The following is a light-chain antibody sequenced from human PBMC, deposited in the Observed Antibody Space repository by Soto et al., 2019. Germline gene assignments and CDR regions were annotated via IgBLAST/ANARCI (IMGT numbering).Light chain of an antibody. V-gene: IGLV2-11*01. J-gene: IGLJ3*02. CDR3: CSYAGSYTWV. CDR1: SSDVGGYNY. CDR2: DVS. Sequence: QSALTQPRSVSGSPGQSVTISCTGTSSDVGGYNYVSWYQQHPGKAPKLMIYDVSKRPSGVPDRFSGSKSGNTASLTISGLQAEDEADYSCCSYAGSYTWVFGGGTKL.